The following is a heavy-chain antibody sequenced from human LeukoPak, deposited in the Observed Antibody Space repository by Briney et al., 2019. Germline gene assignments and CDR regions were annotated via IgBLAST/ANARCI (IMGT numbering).Heavy chain of an antibody. J-gene: IGHJ4*02. CDR1: GFSFSSYN. D-gene: IGHD3-10*01. V-gene: IGHV3-21*01. CDR2: ITTSSTYT. Sequence: GGSLRLSCEASGFSFSSYNMDWVRQTPGKGLEWISSITTSSTYTFYADSVKGRFTISRDNARNSLYLQMNSLRAEDTAVYYCASLRHRAFGYFDYWGQGTLVTVSS. CDR3: ASLRHRAFGYFDY.